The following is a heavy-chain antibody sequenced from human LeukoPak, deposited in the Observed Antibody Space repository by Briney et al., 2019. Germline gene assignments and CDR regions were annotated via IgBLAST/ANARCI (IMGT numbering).Heavy chain of an antibody. V-gene: IGHV3-48*01. Sequence: GGSLRLSCAASGFTFSSYSMNWVRQAPGKGLEWVSYISSSSSTIYYADSVKGRFTISRDNAKNSLYLQMNSLRAEDTAVYYCARGRYDSSGYYPRLRDAFDIWGQGTMVTVSS. CDR3: ARGRYDSSGYYPRLRDAFDI. J-gene: IGHJ3*02. D-gene: IGHD3-22*01. CDR2: ISSSSSTI. CDR1: GFTFSSYS.